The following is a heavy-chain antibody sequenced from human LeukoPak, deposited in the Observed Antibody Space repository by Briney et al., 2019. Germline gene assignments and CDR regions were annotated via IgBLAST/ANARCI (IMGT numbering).Heavy chain of an antibody. V-gene: IGHV4-30-2*01. CDR3: ARVKGVRGAADY. J-gene: IGHJ4*02. CDR1: GGSFSGYY. Sequence: PSETLSLTCAVYGGSFSGYYWSWIRQPPGKGLEWIGYIYHSGSTYYNPSLKSRVTISVDRSKNQFSLKLSSVTAADTAVYYCARVKGVRGAADYWGQGTLVTVSS. D-gene: IGHD3-10*01. CDR2: IYHSGST.